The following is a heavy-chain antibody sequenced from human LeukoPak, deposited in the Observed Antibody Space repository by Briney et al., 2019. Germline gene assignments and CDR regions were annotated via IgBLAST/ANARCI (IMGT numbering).Heavy chain of an antibody. CDR3: ARDHRERGSNLYYFDY. CDR1: GYTFTSYA. V-gene: IGHV1-3*01. J-gene: IGHJ4*02. CDR2: INAGNGNT. Sequence: GASVKVSCKASGYTFTSYAMHWVRQAPGQRLEWMGWINAGNGNTKYSQKFQGRVTITRDTSASTAYMELSSLRSEDTAVYYCARDHRERGSNLYYFDYWGQGTLITVSS. D-gene: IGHD1-1*01.